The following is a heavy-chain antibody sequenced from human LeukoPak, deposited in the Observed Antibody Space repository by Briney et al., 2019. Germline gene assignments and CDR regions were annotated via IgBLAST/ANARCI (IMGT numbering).Heavy chain of an antibody. J-gene: IGHJ3*02. CDR2: IYTSGST. CDR3: ASRQYCSGGSCYGLGDAFDI. D-gene: IGHD2-15*01. Sequence: ASETLSLTCTVSGVSISSGSYYWSWIRQPAGKGLEWIGRIYTSGSTNYNPSLKSRVTISVDTSKNQFSLKLSSVTAADTAVYYCASRQYCSGGSCYGLGDAFDIWGQGTTVTVSS. CDR1: GVSISSGSYY. V-gene: IGHV4-61*02.